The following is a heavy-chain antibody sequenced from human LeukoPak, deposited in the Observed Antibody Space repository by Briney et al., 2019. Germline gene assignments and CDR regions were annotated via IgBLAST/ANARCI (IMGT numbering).Heavy chain of an antibody. D-gene: IGHD2-15*01. CDR3: AKDLSMGYRSGGSCGGIDY. CDR2: IRYDGSNK. Sequence: PGGSLRLSCAASGFTFSSYGMHWVRQAPGKGLEWVAFIRYDGSNKYYADSVKGRFTISRDNSKNTLYLQMNSLRAEDTAVYYCAKDLSMGYRSGGSCGGIDYWGQGTLVTVSS. J-gene: IGHJ4*02. CDR1: GFTFSSYG. V-gene: IGHV3-30*02.